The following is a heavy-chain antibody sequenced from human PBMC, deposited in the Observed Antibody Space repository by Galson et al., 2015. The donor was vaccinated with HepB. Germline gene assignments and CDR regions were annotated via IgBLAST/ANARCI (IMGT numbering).Heavy chain of an antibody. J-gene: IGHJ4*02. Sequence: SVKVSCKASGYTFTSYFMHWVRQAPGQGLEWMGIINPSGGNTNYAQKFQGRVTMTRDTSTSTVYMDLSSLRSEDTALYYCAKVNARRCSGGSCFPYYFDYWGQGTLVTVSS. D-gene: IGHD2-15*01. CDR3: AKVNARRCSGGSCFPYYFDY. CDR2: INPSGGNT. CDR1: GYTFTSYF. V-gene: IGHV1-46*01.